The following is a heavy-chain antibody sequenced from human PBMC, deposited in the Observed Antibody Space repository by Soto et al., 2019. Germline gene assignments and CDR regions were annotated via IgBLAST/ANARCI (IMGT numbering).Heavy chain of an antibody. CDR2: IYHSGST. V-gene: IGHV4-4*02. CDR1: GGSISSSNW. J-gene: IGHJ5*02. CDR3: ARVLSVDTIFGVVNWFDP. Sequence: PSETLSLTCAVSGGSISSSNWWSWVRQPPGKGLEWIGEIYHSGSTNYNPSLKSRVTISVDKSKSQFSLKLSSVTAADTAVYYCARVLSVDTIFGVVNWFDPWGQGTLVTVSS. D-gene: IGHD3-3*01.